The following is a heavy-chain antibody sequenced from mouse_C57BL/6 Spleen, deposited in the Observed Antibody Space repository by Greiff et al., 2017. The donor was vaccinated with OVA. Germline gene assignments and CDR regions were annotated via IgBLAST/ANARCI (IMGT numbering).Heavy chain of an antibody. CDR3: ARGDYYDYDGVFDY. D-gene: IGHD2-4*01. CDR2: IYPGSGST. J-gene: IGHJ2*01. V-gene: IGHV1-55*01. CDR1: GYTFTSYW. Sequence: VQLQQPGAELVKPGASVKMSCKASGYTFTSYWITWVKQRPGQGLEWIGDIYPGSGSTNYNEKFKSKATLTVDTSSSTAYMQLSSLTSEDSAVYYCARGDYYDYDGVFDYWGQGTTLTVSS.